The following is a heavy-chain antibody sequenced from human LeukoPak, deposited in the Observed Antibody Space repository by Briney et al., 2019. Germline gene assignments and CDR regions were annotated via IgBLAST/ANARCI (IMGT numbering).Heavy chain of an antibody. CDR1: GYTFTGYY. V-gene: IGHV3-30*04. CDR3: AKDRCSNGIGCYYYYMDV. CDR2: ISYDGSNK. J-gene: IGHJ6*03. D-gene: IGHD2-8*01. Sequence: SCKASGYTFTGYYMHWVRQAPGKGLEWVAVISYDGSNKYYADSVKGRFTISRDNSKNTLYLQMNSLRAEDTAVYYCAKDRCSNGIGCYYYYMDVWGKGTTVTISS.